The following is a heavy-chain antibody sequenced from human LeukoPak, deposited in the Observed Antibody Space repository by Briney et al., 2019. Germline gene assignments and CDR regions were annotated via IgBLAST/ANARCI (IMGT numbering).Heavy chain of an antibody. CDR3: ARRRYNSAGNYFDY. V-gene: IGHV3-23*01. CDR1: GFTFRSYA. J-gene: IGHJ4*02. Sequence: SGGSLRLSCAASGFTFRSYAMTWVRQAPGKGLEWVSVISGSGDSAYYADSVKGRFTISRDNFKNTLYLQMNSLTAEDTAVYYCARRRYNSAGNYFDYWGQGTLVTVSS. D-gene: IGHD6-19*01. CDR2: ISGSGDSA.